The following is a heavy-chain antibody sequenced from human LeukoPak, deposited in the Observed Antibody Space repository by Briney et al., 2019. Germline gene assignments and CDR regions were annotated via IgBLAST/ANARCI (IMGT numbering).Heavy chain of an antibody. Sequence: PAETLSLTCTVSGGSISSSSYYWGWIRQPPGKGLEWIGSIYYSGSTYYNPSLKSRITISVDTSKNQFSLKLSSMTAADTAVYYCASLGITIFGVASWGQGTLVTVSS. J-gene: IGHJ4*02. CDR1: GGSISSSSYY. CDR3: ASLGITIFGVAS. V-gene: IGHV4-39*01. CDR2: IYYSGST. D-gene: IGHD3-3*01.